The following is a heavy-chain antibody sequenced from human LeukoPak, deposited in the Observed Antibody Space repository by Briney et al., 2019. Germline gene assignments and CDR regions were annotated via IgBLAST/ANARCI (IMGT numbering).Heavy chain of an antibody. Sequence: ASVKVSCKASGNTFSRYYFHWVRQAPGQGLDWMEIITPTTGGANYAQKFQGRVAMTRDTSTSTVYMELSSLTSGDTAVYYCATSDSTTGNWFDPWGQGTRVSVSS. V-gene: IGHV1-46*01. CDR3: ATSDSTTGNWFDP. CDR1: GNTFSRYY. J-gene: IGHJ5*02. CDR2: ITPTTGGA. D-gene: IGHD1-14*01.